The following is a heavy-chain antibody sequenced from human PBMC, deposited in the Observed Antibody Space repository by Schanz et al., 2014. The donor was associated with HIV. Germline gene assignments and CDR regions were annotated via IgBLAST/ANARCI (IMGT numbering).Heavy chain of an antibody. V-gene: IGHV1-2*02. Sequence: QVQLVQSGAEVKKPGASVKVSCKASGYTFTGYYMHWVRQAPGQGLEWMGWINPNSGGTNYAQKFQGRVTMTRDTSTSTVYMELRNLRSEDTAMYYCATSTAAIAVAGIYWFDPWGQGTLVTVSS. CDR3: ATSTAAIAVAGIYWFDP. CDR2: INPNSGGT. D-gene: IGHD6-19*01. J-gene: IGHJ5*02. CDR1: GYTFTGYY.